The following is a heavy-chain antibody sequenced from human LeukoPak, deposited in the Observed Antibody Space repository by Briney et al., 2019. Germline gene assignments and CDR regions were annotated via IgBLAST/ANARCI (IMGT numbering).Heavy chain of an antibody. J-gene: IGHJ4*02. CDR2: ISGSGDST. CDR1: GFTFSNYA. V-gene: IGHV3-23*01. CDR3: ARDRGYSCGY. D-gene: IGHD5-18*01. Sequence: GGSLRLSCAASGFTFSNYAMSWVRQAPGKGLEWVSTISGSGDSTYYADSVKGRFIISRDNSKNTLYLQMNSLRAEDTAVYYCARDRGYSCGYWGQGTLVTVSS.